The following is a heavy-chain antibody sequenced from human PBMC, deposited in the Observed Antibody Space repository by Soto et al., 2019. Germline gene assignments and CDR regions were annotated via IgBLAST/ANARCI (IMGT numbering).Heavy chain of an antibody. V-gene: IGHV4-30-4*01. CDR3: ARELRFLPGGVWFDP. Sequence: PSETMSLTCTVSGGSISSGDYYWSWIHQPPGKGLEWIGYIYYSGSTYYNPSLKSRVTISVDTSKNQFSLKLSSVTAADTAVYYCARELRFLPGGVWFDPWGQGTLVTVSS. CDR2: IYYSGST. J-gene: IGHJ5*02. CDR1: GGSISSGDYY. D-gene: IGHD3-3*01.